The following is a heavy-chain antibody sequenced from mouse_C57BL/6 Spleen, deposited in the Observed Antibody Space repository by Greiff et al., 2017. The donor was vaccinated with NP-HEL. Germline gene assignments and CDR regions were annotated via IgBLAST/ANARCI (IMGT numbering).Heavy chain of an antibody. Sequence: VQLQQPGAELVKPGASVKMSCKASGYTFTRYWITWVKQRPGQGLEWIGDIYPGSGSTNYNEKFKSKATLTVDTSSSTAYMQLSSLTSEDSAVYYCARRRDGTPVDYWGQGTTLTVSS. CDR2: IYPGSGST. D-gene: IGHD3-3*01. CDR3: ARRRDGTPVDY. J-gene: IGHJ2*01. CDR1: GYTFTRYW. V-gene: IGHV1-55*01.